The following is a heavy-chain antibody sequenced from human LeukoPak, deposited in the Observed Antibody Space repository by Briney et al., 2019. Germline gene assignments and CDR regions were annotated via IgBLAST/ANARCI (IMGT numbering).Heavy chain of an antibody. D-gene: IGHD6-6*01. J-gene: IGHJ4*02. CDR3: ARDGKELIPFDY. Sequence: ASVTVSCKASGGTFSSYAISWVRQAPGQGLEWMGGIIPIFGTANYPQKFQGRVTITADKSTSTAYMELSSLRSEDTAVYYCARDGKELIPFDYWGQGTLVTVSS. V-gene: IGHV1-69*06. CDR2: IIPIFGTA. CDR1: GGTFSSYA.